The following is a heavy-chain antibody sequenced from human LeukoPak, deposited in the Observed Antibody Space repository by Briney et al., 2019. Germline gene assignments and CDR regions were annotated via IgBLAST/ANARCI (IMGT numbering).Heavy chain of an antibody. Sequence: SVKVSCKASGGTFSSYAISWVRQAPGQGLEWMGRIIPILGIANYAQKFQGRVTITADKSTSTAYMELSSLRSEDTAVYYCAIQYCSSTSCYVPDYYYGMDVWGQGTTVAVSS. CDR1: GGTFSSYA. J-gene: IGHJ6*02. V-gene: IGHV1-69*04. CDR3: AIQYCSSTSCYVPDYYYGMDV. CDR2: IIPILGIA. D-gene: IGHD2-2*01.